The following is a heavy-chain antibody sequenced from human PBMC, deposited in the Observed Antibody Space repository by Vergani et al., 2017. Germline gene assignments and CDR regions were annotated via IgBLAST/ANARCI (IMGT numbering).Heavy chain of an antibody. J-gene: IGHJ6*02. V-gene: IGHV5-51*01. CDR1: GYSFTSYW. CDR2: IYPGDSDT. D-gene: IGHD5-12*01. CDR3: ARPQKKKGGYGVYYYYYGMDV. Sequence: EVQLVQSGAEVKKPGESLKISCKGSGYSFTSYWIGWVRQMPGKGLEWMGIIYPGDSDTRYSPSFQGQVTISADKSISTAYLQWSSLKASDTAMYYCARPQKKKGGYGVYYYYYGMDVWGQGTTVTVSS.